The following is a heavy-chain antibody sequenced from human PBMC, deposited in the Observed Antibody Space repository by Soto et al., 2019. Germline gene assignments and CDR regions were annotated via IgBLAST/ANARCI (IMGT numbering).Heavy chain of an antibody. D-gene: IGHD2-21*01. CDR2: IIPILGIA. J-gene: IGHJ4*02. CDR3: ARDCGGDCALTL. Sequence: QVQLVQSGAEVKKPGSSVKVSCKASGGTFSSYTISWVRQAPGQGLEWMGRIIPILGIANYAQKFQGRVTLTADKSTSTAYMELSSMRSEDTAVYDCARDCGGDCALTLWGEGTLVTVSS. V-gene: IGHV1-69*08. CDR1: GGTFSSYT.